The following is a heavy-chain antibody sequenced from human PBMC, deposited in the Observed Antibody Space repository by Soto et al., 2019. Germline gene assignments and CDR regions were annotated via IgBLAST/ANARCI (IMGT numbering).Heavy chain of an antibody. Sequence: SLPLSSSCPFSGGSISSGGYYWSWIRQHPGKGLEWIGYVYYSGSAYYNPSLKSRVTISVDTSKNQFSLKLSSVTAADTAVYYCATQTGFTNWFDPWGQGTLVTVSS. D-gene: IGHD1-1*01. CDR2: VYYSGSA. V-gene: IGHV4-31*03. CDR3: ATQTGFTNWFDP. CDR1: GGSISSGGYY. J-gene: IGHJ5*02.